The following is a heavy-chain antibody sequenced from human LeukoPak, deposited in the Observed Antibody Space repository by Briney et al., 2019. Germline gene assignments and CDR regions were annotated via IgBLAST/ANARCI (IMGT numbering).Heavy chain of an antibody. CDR3: ARGYYGDYGYFDL. Sequence: SETLSLTCAVSGGSFSGYYWSWIRQPPGKGLEWIGEINHGGSTNYNPSLKSRVTISVDTSKNQFSLKLSPVTAADTAVFYCARGYYGDYGYFDLWGRGTLVTVSS. CDR1: GGSFSGYY. V-gene: IGHV4-34*01. CDR2: INHGGST. D-gene: IGHD4-17*01. J-gene: IGHJ2*01.